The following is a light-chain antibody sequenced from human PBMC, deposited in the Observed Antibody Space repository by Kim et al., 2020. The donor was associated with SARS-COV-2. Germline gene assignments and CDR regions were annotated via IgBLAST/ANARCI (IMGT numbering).Light chain of an antibody. CDR2: RDS. CDR1: NIGSKN. CDR3: QVWDSSTVV. J-gene: IGLJ2*01. V-gene: IGLV3-9*01. Sequence: SVALGHTAGITCGGNNIGSKNVHGYQQKPGQAPVLVIYRDSNRPSGIPERFSGSNSGNTATLTISRAQAGDEADYYCQVWDSSTVVFGGGTKLTVL.